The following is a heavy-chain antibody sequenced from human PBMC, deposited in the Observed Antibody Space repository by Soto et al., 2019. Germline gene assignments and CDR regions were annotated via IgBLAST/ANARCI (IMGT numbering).Heavy chain of an antibody. D-gene: IGHD6-13*01. J-gene: IGHJ4*02. CDR2: IGTAGDT. CDR1: GFTFSSYD. CDR3: ARGVLGSSWSREIDY. Sequence: GGSLRLSCAAPGFTFSSYDMHWVRQATGKGLEWVSAIGTAGDTYYPGSVKGRFTISRENAKNSLYLQMNSLRAEDTAVYYCARGVLGSSWSREIDYWGQGTL. V-gene: IGHV3-13*01.